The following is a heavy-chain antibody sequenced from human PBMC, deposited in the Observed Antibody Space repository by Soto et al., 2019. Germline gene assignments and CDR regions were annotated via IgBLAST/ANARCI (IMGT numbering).Heavy chain of an antibody. CDR1: GFTFSSYG. J-gene: IGHJ4*02. V-gene: IGHV3-30*18. Sequence: QVQLLESGGGVVQPGRSLRLSCAASGFTFSSYGMHWVRQAPGKGLEWVAVISYDGSNKYYADSVKGRFTISRDNSKNTLYLQMNSLRAEDTAVYYCAKDRPTGVLWHWGQGTLVTVSS. CDR3: AKDRPTGVLWH. D-gene: IGHD4-17*01. CDR2: ISYDGSNK.